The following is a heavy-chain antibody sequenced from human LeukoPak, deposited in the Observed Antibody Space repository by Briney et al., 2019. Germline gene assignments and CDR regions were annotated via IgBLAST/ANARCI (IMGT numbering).Heavy chain of an antibody. CDR3: ARGGGYGDYNAFDI. CDR1: GFTVSSNY. Sequence: QSGGSLRLSCAASGFTVSSNYMSWVRQAPGKGLEWVSVIYSGGSTYYADSVKGRFTISRDNSKNTLYLQMNSLRAEDTAVYYCARGGGYGDYNAFDIWGQGTMVTVSS. CDR2: IYSGGST. V-gene: IGHV3-66*01. D-gene: IGHD4-17*01. J-gene: IGHJ3*02.